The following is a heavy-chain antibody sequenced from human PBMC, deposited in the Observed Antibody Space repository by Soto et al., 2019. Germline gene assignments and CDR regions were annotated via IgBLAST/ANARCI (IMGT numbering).Heavy chain of an antibody. CDR3: ARVGQLYYYDSSGSRDYFDY. CDR1: GGSISSINDY. V-gene: IGHV4-39*01. J-gene: IGHJ4*02. Sequence: SETLSLTCTVSGGSISSINDYWGWIRQPPGKGLEWIGSIYYSGSSYYNPSLKSRVTISVDTSKNQFSLKLNSVTAADTAVYYCARVGQLYYYDSSGSRDYFDYWGQGTLVTVSS. CDR2: IYYSGSS. D-gene: IGHD3-22*01.